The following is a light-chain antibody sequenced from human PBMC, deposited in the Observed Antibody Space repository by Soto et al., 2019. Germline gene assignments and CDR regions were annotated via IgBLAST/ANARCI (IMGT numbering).Light chain of an antibody. J-gene: IGKJ5*01. V-gene: IGKV3-15*01. CDR2: GAS. Sequence: EIVMTQSPSTLSVSPGERATLSCRASQSVDINLAWYQQKPGQAPRLLIYGASTRATGIPARFSGSGSGTEFTLTISSLQSEDFAVYYCQKSNKWPLTFGQGTRLEIK. CDR3: QKSNKWPLT. CDR1: QSVDIN.